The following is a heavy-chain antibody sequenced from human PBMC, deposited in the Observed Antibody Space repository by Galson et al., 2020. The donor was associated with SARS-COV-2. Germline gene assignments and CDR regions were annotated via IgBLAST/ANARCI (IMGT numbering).Heavy chain of an antibody. V-gene: IGHV1-18*01. J-gene: IGHJ5*02. CDR1: GYSFSNYG. D-gene: IGHD3-3*01. CDR3: ARDFLEVAETDCFDP. CDR2: VSNYNGRT. Sequence: GESLKISCKTSGYSFSNYGISWVRQAPGQGLEWIGWVSNYNGRTHFGQKFQGRFTLTTDTSTNTAYMEMRNLRSDDTAIYFCARDFLEVAETDCFDPWGQGTRVIVSP.